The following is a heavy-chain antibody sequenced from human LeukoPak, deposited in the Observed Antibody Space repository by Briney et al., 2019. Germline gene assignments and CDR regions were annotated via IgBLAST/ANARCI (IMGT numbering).Heavy chain of an antibody. D-gene: IGHD2-15*01. CDR3: ASGPPVAAYSHFDY. CDR1: GGSFSGYY. J-gene: IGHJ4*02. Sequence: SETLSLTCAVYGGSFSGYYWSWIRQPPGKGLEWIGEINHSGSTNYNPSLKSRVPISVDTSKNQFSLKLSSVTAADTAVYSCASGPPVAAYSHFDYWGQGTLVTVSS. CDR2: INHSGST. V-gene: IGHV4-34*01.